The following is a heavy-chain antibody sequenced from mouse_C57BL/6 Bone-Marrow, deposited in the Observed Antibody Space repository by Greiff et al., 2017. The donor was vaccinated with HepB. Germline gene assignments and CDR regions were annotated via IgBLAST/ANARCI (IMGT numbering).Heavy chain of an antibody. Sequence: EVKLQESGPGLVKPSQSLSLTCSVTGYSITSGYYWNWIRQFPGNKLEWMGYISYDGSNNYNPSLKNRISITRDTSKNQFFLKLNSVTTEDTATYYCARDLPDGYDWYFDVWGTGTTVTVSS. J-gene: IGHJ1*03. CDR1: GYSITSGYY. CDR2: ISYDGSN. CDR3: ARDLPDGYDWYFDV. V-gene: IGHV3-6*01. D-gene: IGHD2-2*01.